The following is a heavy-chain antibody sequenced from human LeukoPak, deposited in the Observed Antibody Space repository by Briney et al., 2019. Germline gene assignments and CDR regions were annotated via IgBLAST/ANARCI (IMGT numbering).Heavy chain of an antibody. CDR2: IYYSGST. J-gene: IGHJ4*02. CDR3: AREKKTKIKRPYYFDY. Sequence: SETLSLTCTVSGGSVSSGSYYWSWIRQPPGKGLEWIGYIYYSGSTNYNPSLKSRVTISVDTSKNQFSLKLSSVTAADTAVYYCAREKKTKIKRPYYFDYWGQGTLVTVSS. V-gene: IGHV4-61*01. CDR1: GGSVSSGSYY. D-gene: IGHD5-12*01.